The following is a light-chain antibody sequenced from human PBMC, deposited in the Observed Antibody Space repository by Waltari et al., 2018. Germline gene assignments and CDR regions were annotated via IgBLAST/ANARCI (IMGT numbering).Light chain of an antibody. CDR3: MIWDSSAWV. CDR1: SGIDVGTYR. V-gene: IGLV5-45*03. Sequence: QAVLTQPSSLSASPGASASLTCTLRSGIDVGTYRIYWYQQKPGSPPHYLLRYRSDSDKQHGSGVPSRFSGSKDASANAGILRISGLQSDDEADYYCMIWDSSAWVFGGGTKLTVL. J-gene: IGLJ3*02. CDR2: YRSDSDK.